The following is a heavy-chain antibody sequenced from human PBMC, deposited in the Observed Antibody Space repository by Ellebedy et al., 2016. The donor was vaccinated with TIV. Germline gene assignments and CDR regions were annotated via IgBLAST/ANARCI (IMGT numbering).Heavy chain of an antibody. CDR3: ASGGSSRRGYYGMDV. Sequence: SETLSLXXAVSGGSISSSNWWSWVRQPPGKGLEWIGEIYHSGSTNYNPSLKSRVTISVDKSKNQFSLKLSSVTAADTAVYYCASGGSSRRGYYGMDVWGQGTTVTVSS. CDR1: GGSISSSNW. CDR2: IYHSGST. D-gene: IGHD2-2*01. J-gene: IGHJ6*02. V-gene: IGHV4-4*02.